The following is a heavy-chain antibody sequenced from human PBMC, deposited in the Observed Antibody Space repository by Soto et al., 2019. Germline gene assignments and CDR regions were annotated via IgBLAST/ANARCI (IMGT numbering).Heavy chain of an antibody. J-gene: IGHJ6*02. D-gene: IGHD3-3*01. Sequence: ASVKVSCKASGYTFTSYYMHWVRQAPGQGLEWMGIINPSGGSTSYAQKFQGRVTMTRDTSTSTVYMELSSLRSEDTAAYYCARVGPVLRFLEWLPGYYYYYGMDVWGQGTTVTVSS. CDR3: ARVGPVLRFLEWLPGYYYYYGMDV. CDR1: GYTFTSYY. CDR2: INPSGGST. V-gene: IGHV1-46*01.